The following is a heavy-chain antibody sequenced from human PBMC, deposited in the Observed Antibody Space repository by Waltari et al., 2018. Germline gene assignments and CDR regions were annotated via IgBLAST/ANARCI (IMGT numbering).Heavy chain of an antibody. CDR1: GFSVSTNH. CDR3: MAYGDYSY. Sequence: EVKLVETGGGLIQPGGSLRLSCAVSGFSVSTNHVSWVRQAPGKGLDWVSTIYNVGSTYFANSVKGRFTISRDNSKNTVYLQMNSLRADDTAVYYCMAYGDYSYWGQGTLVTVSS. V-gene: IGHV3-53*02. CDR2: IYNVGST. D-gene: IGHD5-12*01. J-gene: IGHJ4*02.